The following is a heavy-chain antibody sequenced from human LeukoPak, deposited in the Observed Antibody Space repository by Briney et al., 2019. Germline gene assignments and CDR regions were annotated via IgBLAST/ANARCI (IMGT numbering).Heavy chain of an antibody. J-gene: IGHJ5*02. CDR1: GFTFSSYE. CDR3: AKFTAAAPWGWFDP. V-gene: IGHV3-48*03. CDR2: ISSRGSTI. Sequence: GGSLRLSCAASGFTFSSYEMNWVRQAPGEGLEWVSYISSRGSTIYYADSVKGRFTISRDNAKNSLYLQMNSLRAEDAAVYYCAKFTAAAPWGWFDPWGLGTLVTVSS. D-gene: IGHD6-13*01.